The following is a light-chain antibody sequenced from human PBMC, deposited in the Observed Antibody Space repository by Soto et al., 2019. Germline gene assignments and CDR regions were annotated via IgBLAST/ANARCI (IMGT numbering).Light chain of an antibody. CDR1: SSDVGGYDS. Sequence: QSALTQPASVSGSPGQSITISCTGTSSDVGGYDSVSWYQQYPGHAPKLMIYEVSDRPSAVSNRFSGSKSGNTASLTISGLQPEDEADYYCSSYASSSTPVLFGGGTKVTVL. CDR3: SSYASSSTPVL. V-gene: IGLV2-14*01. J-gene: IGLJ2*01. CDR2: EVS.